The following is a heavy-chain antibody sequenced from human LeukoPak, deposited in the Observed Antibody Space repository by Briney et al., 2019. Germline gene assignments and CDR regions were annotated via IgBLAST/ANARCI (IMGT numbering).Heavy chain of an antibody. J-gene: IGHJ4*02. CDR2: INPNSGGT. CDR1: GYTFTGYY. Sequence: ASVKVSCKASGYTFTGYYMHWVRQAPGQGLEWRGWINPNSGGTNYAQKLQGRVTMTRDTSISTAYMELSRLRSDDTAVYYCAGHHYYDSSGFDYWGQGTLVTVSS. V-gene: IGHV1-2*02. D-gene: IGHD3-22*01. CDR3: AGHHYYDSSGFDY.